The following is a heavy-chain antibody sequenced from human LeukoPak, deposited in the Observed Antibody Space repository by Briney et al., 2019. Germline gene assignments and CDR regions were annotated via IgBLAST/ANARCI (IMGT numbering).Heavy chain of an antibody. Sequence: ASVKVSCKASGYTFTGYYMHWVRQAPGQGLEWMGWINPNSGGTNYAQKFQGRVTMTRDTSISTAYMELSRLRSDDTAVYYCARDGRPPVDTAIVPIYYYYYYMDVWGKGTTVTVSS. CDR2: INPNSGGT. CDR1: GYTFTGYY. D-gene: IGHD5-18*01. CDR3: ARDGRPPVDTAIVPIYYYYYYMDV. J-gene: IGHJ6*03. V-gene: IGHV1-2*02.